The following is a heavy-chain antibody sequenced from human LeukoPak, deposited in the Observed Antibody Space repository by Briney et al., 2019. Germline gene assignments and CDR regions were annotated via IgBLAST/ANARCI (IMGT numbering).Heavy chain of an antibody. CDR3: ARDPYSRSLSSYFDY. CDR2: ISYDGSNK. Sequence: GGSLRLSCAASGFTFSSYAMHWVRQAPGKGLEWVAVISYDGSNKYYADSVKGRFTISRDNSKNTLYLQMNSLRAEGTAVYYCARDPYSRSLSSYFDYWGQGTLVTVSS. V-gene: IGHV3-30*01. J-gene: IGHJ4*02. D-gene: IGHD6-13*01. CDR1: GFTFSSYA.